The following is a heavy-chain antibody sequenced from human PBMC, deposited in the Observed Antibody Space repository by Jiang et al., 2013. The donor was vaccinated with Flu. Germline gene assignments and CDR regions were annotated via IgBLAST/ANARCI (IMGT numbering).Heavy chain of an antibody. Sequence: QTLSLTCAISGDSVSNNSAAWNWIRQSPSRGLEWLGRTYYRSKWYNDYAVSVKSRITINPDTSKNQFSLQLNSVTPEDTAVYYCARDRGPDWNWWIDPWGQGTLVTVSS. D-gene: IGHD1-1*01. CDR2: TYYRSKWYN. CDR1: GDSVSNNSAA. J-gene: IGHJ5*02. CDR3: ARDRGPDWNWWIDP. V-gene: IGHV6-1*01.